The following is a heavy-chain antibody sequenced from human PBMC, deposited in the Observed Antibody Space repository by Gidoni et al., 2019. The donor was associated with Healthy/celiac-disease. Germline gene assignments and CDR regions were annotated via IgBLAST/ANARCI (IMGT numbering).Heavy chain of an antibody. V-gene: IGHV4-34*01. Sequence: QVQLQQWGAGLLKPSETLSLTCAVYGGSFSGYYWRWIRQPPGKGLEWIGEINHSGSTNYNPALKSRVTISVDTSKNQFSLKLSSVTAADTAVYYCARARLARRYYFDYWGQGTLVTVSS. CDR1: GGSFSGYY. J-gene: IGHJ4*02. CDR3: ARARLARRYYFDY. CDR2: INHSGST. D-gene: IGHD6-6*01.